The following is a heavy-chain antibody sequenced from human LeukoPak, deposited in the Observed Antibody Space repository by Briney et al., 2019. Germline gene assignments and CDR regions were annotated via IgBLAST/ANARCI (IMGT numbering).Heavy chain of an antibody. CDR1: GGSFSGYY. CDR2: INHSGST. CDR3: ASGVTWGAFDT. Sequence: PSETLSLTCAVYGGSFSGYYWSWIRQPPGKGLEWIGEINHSGSTNYNPSLKSRVTISVDTSKNQFSLKLSSVTAADTAVYYCASGVTWGAFDTWGQGTMVTVSS. J-gene: IGHJ3*02. V-gene: IGHV4-34*01. D-gene: IGHD2-21*02.